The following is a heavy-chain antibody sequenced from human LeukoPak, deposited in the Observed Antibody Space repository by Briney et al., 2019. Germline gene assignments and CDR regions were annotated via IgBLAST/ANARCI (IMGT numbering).Heavy chain of an antibody. Sequence: ASVKVSCKTSGYPFSTYEINWVRRAAGQGRDWMGWVHPNSGNTAYAQKFQDRVTMTRDTSISTAYMELSGLRSDDTAVYFCARGPRNDPWGQGTLVTVSS. D-gene: IGHD1-14*01. CDR1: GYPFSTYE. V-gene: IGHV1-8*01. CDR2: VHPNSGNT. J-gene: IGHJ5*02. CDR3: ARGPRNDP.